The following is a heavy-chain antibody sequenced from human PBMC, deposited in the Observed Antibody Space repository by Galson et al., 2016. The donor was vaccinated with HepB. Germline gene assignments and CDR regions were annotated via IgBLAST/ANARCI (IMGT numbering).Heavy chain of an antibody. CDR2: IHPGGSEK. Sequence: SLRLSCATSGFTFSGYWMTWVRQAPGKGLEWVANIHPGGSEKYYVDSVKGRFTLSRDNAKNSVYLQLNSLRVEDTAVYYCAKGLAYCSGTSCLSYSDSPGGGMDVWGQGTTVTVSS. D-gene: IGHD2-2*01. CDR3: AKGLAYCSGTSCLSYSDSPGGGMDV. CDR1: GFTFSGYW. V-gene: IGHV3-7*01. J-gene: IGHJ6*02.